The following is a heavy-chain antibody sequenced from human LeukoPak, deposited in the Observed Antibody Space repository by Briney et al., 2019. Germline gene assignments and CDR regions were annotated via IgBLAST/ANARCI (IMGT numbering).Heavy chain of an antibody. CDR3: ARGPDILTDFSLDY. CDR1: GFTFSTYS. Sequence: KSGGSLRLSCTASGFTFSTYSMNWVRQAPGKGLEWVSSISNSGTYIYYADSVKGRFTLSRDNAKNSLYLQMDSLRAEDTAVYYCARGPDILTDFSLDYWGQGTLVTVSS. CDR2: ISNSGTYI. D-gene: IGHD3-9*01. V-gene: IGHV3-21*01. J-gene: IGHJ4*02.